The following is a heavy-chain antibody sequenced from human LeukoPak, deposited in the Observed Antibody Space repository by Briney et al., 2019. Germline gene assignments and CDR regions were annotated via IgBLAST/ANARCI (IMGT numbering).Heavy chain of an antibody. Sequence: GGSLRLSCAASGFTFSSYAMSWVRQAPGKGLEWVSTISGSSRSTYYADSVKGRFAISRDNSKNTLYLQMNSLRAEDTAVYFCAKNLPPTYYYDSSGYSVVDYWGQGTLVTVSS. J-gene: IGHJ4*02. D-gene: IGHD3-22*01. CDR2: ISGSSRST. CDR3: AKNLPPTYYYDSSGYSVVDY. V-gene: IGHV3-23*01. CDR1: GFTFSSYA.